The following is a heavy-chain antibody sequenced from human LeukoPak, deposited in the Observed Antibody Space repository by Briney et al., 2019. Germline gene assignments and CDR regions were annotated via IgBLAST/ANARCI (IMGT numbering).Heavy chain of an antibody. CDR2: IYYSGST. Sequence: PSETLSLTCTVSGASISSSSYYWGWIRQPPGKGLEWVGSIYYSGSTYYNPSLESQVIMSVDTSKNQFSLRLTSVTAADTAVYYCARQGYCSSTSCYHRWFDPWGQGTLVTVSS. D-gene: IGHD2-2*01. V-gene: IGHV4-39*01. CDR3: ARQGYCSSTSCYHRWFDP. J-gene: IGHJ5*02. CDR1: GASISSSSYY.